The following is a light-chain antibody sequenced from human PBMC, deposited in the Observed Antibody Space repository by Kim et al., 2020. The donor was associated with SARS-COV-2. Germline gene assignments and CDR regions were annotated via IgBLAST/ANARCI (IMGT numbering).Light chain of an antibody. Sequence: SSELTQDPAVSVALGQTVRITCQRDSLRSYYASWYQQKPGQAPVLVIYGKNNRPSGIPDRISGSSSGNTASLTITGAQAEDEADYYCNSRDSSGNHLVFGGGTKLTVL. J-gene: IGLJ2*01. CDR2: GKN. V-gene: IGLV3-19*01. CDR3: NSRDSSGNHLV. CDR1: SLRSYY.